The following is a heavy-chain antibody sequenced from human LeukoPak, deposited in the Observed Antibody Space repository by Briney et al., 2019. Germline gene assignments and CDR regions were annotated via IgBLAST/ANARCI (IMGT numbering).Heavy chain of an antibody. V-gene: IGHV1-2*02. CDR1: GYTFTGYY. J-gene: IGHJ4*02. Sequence: GASVKVSCKASGYTFTGYYIHWVRQAPGQGLEWMGWINPNSGDTNYPRKFQGRVTMTRDTSISTAYMELSRLRSDDTALYYCVSPEYGSGSYLDYWGQGTLVTVSS. D-gene: IGHD3-10*01. CDR3: VSPEYGSGSYLDY. CDR2: INPNSGDT.